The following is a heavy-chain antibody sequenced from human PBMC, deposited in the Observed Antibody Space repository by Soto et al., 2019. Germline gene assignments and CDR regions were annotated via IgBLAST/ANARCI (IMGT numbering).Heavy chain of an antibody. CDR1: GFTFSSYD. V-gene: IGHV3-13*01. Sequence: GGSLRLSCAASGFTFSSYDMHWVRQATGKGLEWVSAIGTAGDTYYPGSVKGRFTISRENAKNSLYLQMNSLRAGDTAVYYCARGTAGYYDSSGIVLFDYCGQGTLVTVSS. J-gene: IGHJ4*02. D-gene: IGHD3-22*01. CDR3: ARGTAGYYDSSGIVLFDY. CDR2: IGTAGDT.